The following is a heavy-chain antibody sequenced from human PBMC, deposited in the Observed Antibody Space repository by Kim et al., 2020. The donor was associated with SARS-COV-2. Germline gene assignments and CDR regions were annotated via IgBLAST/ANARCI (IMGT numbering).Heavy chain of an antibody. D-gene: IGHD2-21*02. J-gene: IGHJ6*02. CDR1: GFSLTTGEVG. CDR3: AHDSPGLRGLDV. CDR2: IYWTDEK. V-gene: IGHV2-5*01. Sequence: SGPTLVKPTQTLTLTCTFTGFSLTTGEVGVTWVRQPPGRPLEWLALIYWTDEKRYYPSLKNRVTIARGTSSNQVVLTVRNMNPVDPGTCWCAHDSPGLRGLDVWGQGTAVTVSS.